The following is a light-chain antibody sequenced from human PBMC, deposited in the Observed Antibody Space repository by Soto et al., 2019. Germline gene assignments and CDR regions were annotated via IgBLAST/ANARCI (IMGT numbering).Light chain of an antibody. Sequence: EVVMTQSPATLSVSPGERVTLSCTASQSVSGNLAWYQQKPGQAPRRLIHGASTRATDIPARFSGSGSGTEFTLTITSLQSEDFAVYYCQQYHNWPPGLTFGGGTKVDMK. CDR3: QQYHNWPPGLT. V-gene: IGKV3-15*01. CDR1: QSVSGN. J-gene: IGKJ4*01. CDR2: GAS.